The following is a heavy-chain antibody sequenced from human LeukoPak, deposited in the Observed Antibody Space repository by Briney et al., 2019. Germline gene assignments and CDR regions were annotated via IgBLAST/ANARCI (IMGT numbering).Heavy chain of an antibody. CDR2: INPNSGGT. J-gene: IGHJ5*02. CDR3: ARVSASMVRGVIITGPFDP. D-gene: IGHD3-10*01. V-gene: IGHV1-2*02. Sequence: ASVTVSCKASGYTFTGYYMHWVRQAPGQGLEWMGWINPNSGGTNYAQKFQGRVTMTRDTSISTAYMELSRLRSDDTAVYYCARVSASMVRGVIITGPFDPWGQGTLVTVSS. CDR1: GYTFTGYY.